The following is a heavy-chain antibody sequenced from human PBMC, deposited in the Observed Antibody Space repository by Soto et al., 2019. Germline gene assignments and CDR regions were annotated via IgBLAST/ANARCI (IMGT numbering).Heavy chain of an antibody. Sequence: EVPLVESGGGLVQPGGSLRLSCAASGFTFSSYAMHRVRQAPGKGLEYVSVISGNGDSTYYANSVKGRFTISRDNSKNTLYLQMGSLRAEDMAVYYCARRGYGLYFDYWGQGTLVTVSS. J-gene: IGHJ4*02. CDR1: GFTFSSYA. CDR3: ARRGYGLYFDY. CDR2: ISGNGDST. D-gene: IGHD3-10*01. V-gene: IGHV3-64*01.